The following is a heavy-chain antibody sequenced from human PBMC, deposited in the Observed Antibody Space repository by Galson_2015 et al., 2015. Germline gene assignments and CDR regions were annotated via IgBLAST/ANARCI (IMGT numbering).Heavy chain of an antibody. V-gene: IGHV2-5*02. CDR1: GFSLSTSGVG. D-gene: IGHD3-3*01. Sequence: PALVKPTQTLTLTCTFSGFSLSTSGVGVGWIRQPPGKALEWLALIYWDDDKRYSPSLKSGLTITKDTSKNQVVLTMTNMDPVDTATYYCAHSRITIFGPYDAFDIWGQGTMVTVSS. CDR3: AHSRITIFGPYDAFDI. J-gene: IGHJ3*02. CDR2: IYWDDDK.